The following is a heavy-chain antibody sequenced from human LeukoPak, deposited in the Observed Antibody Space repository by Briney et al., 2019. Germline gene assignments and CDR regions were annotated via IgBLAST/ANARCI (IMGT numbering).Heavy chain of an antibody. CDR3: ARSDGYGLVGI. Sequence: SETLSLTCNVSGVSISSGSNYWGWIRQPPGKTLEWIGSIYSSGSTYYNPSLKSRVIILIDTSKNHFSLTLSSVTAADTAVYYCARSDGYGLVGIWGQGTMVTVSS. J-gene: IGHJ3*02. D-gene: IGHD3-10*01. CDR1: GVSISSGSNY. CDR2: IYSSGST. V-gene: IGHV4-39*07.